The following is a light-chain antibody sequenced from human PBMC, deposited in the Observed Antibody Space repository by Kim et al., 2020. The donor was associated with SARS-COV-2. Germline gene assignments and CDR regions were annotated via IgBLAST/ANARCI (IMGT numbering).Light chain of an antibody. J-gene: IGKJ1*01. CDR2: KAS. CDR3: QQYNSYVWT. Sequence: DIQMTQSPSTLSASVGDRFTITCRASQSINSWLAWYQQKPGKAPKLLIYKASSLESGVPSRFSGSGSGTEFTLTISSLQPDDFATYYCQQYNSYVWTFGQGTKVEIK. CDR1: QSINSW. V-gene: IGKV1-5*03.